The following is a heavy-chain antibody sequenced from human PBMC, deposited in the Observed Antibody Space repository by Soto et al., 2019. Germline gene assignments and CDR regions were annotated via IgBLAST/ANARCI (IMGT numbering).Heavy chain of an antibody. Sequence: ASVKVSCKASGYTFTSYDINWVRQATGQRLEWMGWINAGNGNTKYSQKFQGRVTITRDTSASTAYMELSSLRSEDTAVYYCAREPSITMIVVVTRGAFDIWG. CDR1: GYTFTSYD. V-gene: IGHV1-3*01. CDR2: INAGNGNT. CDR3: AREPSITMIVVVTRGAFDI. J-gene: IGHJ3*02. D-gene: IGHD3-22*01.